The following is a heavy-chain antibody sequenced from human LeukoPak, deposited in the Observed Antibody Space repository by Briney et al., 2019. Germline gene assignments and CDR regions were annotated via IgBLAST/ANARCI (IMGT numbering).Heavy chain of an antibody. J-gene: IGHJ4*02. CDR2: IGDSGTTI. D-gene: IGHD2-2*01. CDR1: GFTFSDYY. Sequence: GGSLRLSCAASGFTFSDYYMSWIRQVPGKGREGVSYIGDSGTTIYYAGSVKGRFTISWDNAKNSLFLQMNSLRAEDTAVYYCAGQDCSTTSCYLPYWGQGTLVTVSS. CDR3: AGQDCSTTSCYLPY. V-gene: IGHV3-11*01.